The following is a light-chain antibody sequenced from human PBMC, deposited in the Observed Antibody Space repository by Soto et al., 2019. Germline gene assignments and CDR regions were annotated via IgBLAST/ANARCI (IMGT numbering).Light chain of an antibody. Sequence: QSVLTQPPSVSGAPGQRVSISCAGSNSNIGAGYDVHWYQQLPGTAPKLLIYDNNNRPSGVPDRFSGSKSGISASLAITGLQAEDEADYYCQSYENNLSGRVFGTGTKLTVL. CDR3: QSYENNLSGRV. CDR1: NSNIGAGYD. V-gene: IGLV1-40*01. J-gene: IGLJ1*01. CDR2: DNN.